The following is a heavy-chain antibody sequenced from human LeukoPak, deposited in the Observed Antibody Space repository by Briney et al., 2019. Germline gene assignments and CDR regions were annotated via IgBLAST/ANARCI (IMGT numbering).Heavy chain of an antibody. D-gene: IGHD5-12*01. CDR2: FDPEDGET. CDR3: ATLATSGYYYYYMDV. V-gene: IGHV1-24*01. Sequence: ASVKVSCKVSGYTLTELSMHWVRQAPGKGLEWMGGFDPEDGETIYAQKFQGRVTMTEDTSTDTAYMELSSLRSEDTAVYYCATLATSGYYYYYMDVWGKGTTVTVPS. J-gene: IGHJ6*03. CDR1: GYTLTELS.